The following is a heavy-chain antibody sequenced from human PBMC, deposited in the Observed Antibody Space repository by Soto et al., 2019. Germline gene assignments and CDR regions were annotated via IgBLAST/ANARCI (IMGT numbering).Heavy chain of an antibody. J-gene: IGHJ4*02. CDR1: GGSISSGGYS. V-gene: IGHV4-30-2*01. CDR2: IYHSGST. D-gene: IGHD1-26*01. Sequence: PWETLSLTCAVSGGSISSGGYSWSWIRQPPGKGLEWIGYIYHSGSTYYNPSLKSRVTISVDRSKNQFSLKLSSVTAADTAVYYCASSSELRGVDYWGQGTLVTVSS. CDR3: ASSSELRGVDY.